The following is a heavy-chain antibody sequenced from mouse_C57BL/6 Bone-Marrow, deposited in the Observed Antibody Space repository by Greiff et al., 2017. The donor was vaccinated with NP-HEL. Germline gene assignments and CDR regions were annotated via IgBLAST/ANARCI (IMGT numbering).Heavy chain of an antibody. J-gene: IGHJ1*03. D-gene: IGHD1-1*01. CDR2: FYPGSGSI. CDR3: ARHGDYVGSSYGYFDV. V-gene: IGHV1-62-2*01. Sequence: QVQLQQSGAELVKPGASVKLSCKASGYPFPEYTIHWVKQRSGQGLGWIGWFYPGSGSIKYNEKFKDKATLTADKSSSTVYMDLSRLTSEDSAVYFCARHGDYVGSSYGYFDVWGTGTTVTVSS. CDR1: GYPFPEYT.